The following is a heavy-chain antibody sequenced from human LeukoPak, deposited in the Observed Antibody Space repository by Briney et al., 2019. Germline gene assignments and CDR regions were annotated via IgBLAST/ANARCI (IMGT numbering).Heavy chain of an antibody. Sequence: SETLSLTCTVSGGSISSSSYYWGWIRQPPGKGLEWIGSIYYSGSTHYNPSLKSRVTISVDTSKNQFSLKLSSVTAADTAVYYCARFNSSGYYFHYWGQGTLVTVSS. CDR3: ARFNSSGYYFHY. V-gene: IGHV4-39*01. CDR1: GGSISSSSYY. J-gene: IGHJ4*02. D-gene: IGHD3-22*01. CDR2: IYYSGST.